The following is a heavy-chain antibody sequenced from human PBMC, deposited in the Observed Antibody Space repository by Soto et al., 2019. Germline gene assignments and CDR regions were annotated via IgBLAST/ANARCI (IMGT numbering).Heavy chain of an antibody. V-gene: IGHV4-34*01. Sequence: SETLSLTCAVYGGSFSGYYWSWIRQPPGKGLEWIGEINHSGSTNYNPSLKSRVTISVDTSKNQFSLKLSSVTAADTAVYYCASRAVVVVTATMGFDYWGQGTLVTVSS. D-gene: IGHD2-21*02. CDR2: INHSGST. CDR1: GGSFSGYY. CDR3: ASRAVVVVTATMGFDY. J-gene: IGHJ4*02.